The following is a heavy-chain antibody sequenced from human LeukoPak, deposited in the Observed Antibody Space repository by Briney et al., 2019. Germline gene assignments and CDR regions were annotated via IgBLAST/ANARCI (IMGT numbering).Heavy chain of an antibody. CDR2: IRYDGSNK. V-gene: IGHV3-30*02. D-gene: IGHD5-18*01. CDR3: ARAQSSDTAMVHFDY. CDR1: GFTFSSYG. J-gene: IGHJ4*02. Sequence: GGSLRLSCAASGFTFSSYGMHWVRQAPGKGLEWVAFIRYDGSNKYYADSVKGRFTISRDNSKNTLYLQMNSLRAEDTAVYYCARAQSSDTAMVHFDYWGQGTLVTVSS.